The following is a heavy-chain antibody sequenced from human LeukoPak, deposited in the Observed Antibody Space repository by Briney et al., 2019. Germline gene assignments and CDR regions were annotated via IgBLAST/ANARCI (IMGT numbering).Heavy chain of an antibody. Sequence: GASVKVSCKVSGYTLTELSMHWVRQAPGKGLEWMGGFDPEDGETIYAQKFQGRVTMTEDTSTDTAHMELSSLRSEDTAVYYCAIGGLYSSSWHEEQGYWGQGTLVTVSS. CDR2: FDPEDGET. CDR3: AIGGLYSSSWHEEQGY. D-gene: IGHD6-13*01. J-gene: IGHJ4*02. CDR1: GYTLTELS. V-gene: IGHV1-24*01.